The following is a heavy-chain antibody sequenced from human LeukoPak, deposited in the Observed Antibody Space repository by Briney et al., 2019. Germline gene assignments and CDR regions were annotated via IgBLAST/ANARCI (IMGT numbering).Heavy chain of an antibody. D-gene: IGHD5-18*01. CDR3: ARVDTAMVRDAFDI. J-gene: IGHJ3*02. CDR1: GGSLSRYY. CDR2: INHTGST. Sequence: SETLSLTCVVSGGSLSRYYWSWIRQPPGKGLEWIGEINHTGSTNYNPSLKSRVTISVDTSKNQFSLKLSSVTAADTAVYYCARVDTAMVRDAFDIWGQGTMVTVSS. V-gene: IGHV4-34*01.